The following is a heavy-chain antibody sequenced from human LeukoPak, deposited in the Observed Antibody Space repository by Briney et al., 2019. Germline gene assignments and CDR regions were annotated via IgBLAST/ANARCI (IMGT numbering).Heavy chain of an antibody. J-gene: IGHJ3*02. V-gene: IGHV3-33*01. D-gene: IGHD3-16*01. CDR1: GFTFSSYG. CDR3: ARGGLSGGRDAFDI. Sequence: GGSLRLSCAASGFTFSSYGMHWVRQAPGKGLEWVAVIWYDGSNKYYADSVKGRFTISRDNSKNTLYLQMNSLRAEDTAVYYCARGGLSGGRDAFDIWGQGTMVTVSS. CDR2: IWYDGSNK.